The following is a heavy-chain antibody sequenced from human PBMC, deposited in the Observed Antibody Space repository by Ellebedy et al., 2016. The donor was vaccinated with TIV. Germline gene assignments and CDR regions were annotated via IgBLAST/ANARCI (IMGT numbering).Heavy chain of an antibody. J-gene: IGHJ5*02. CDR1: GGSINSSSYY. V-gene: IGHV4-39*01. CDR2: IYYSGST. Sequence: SETLSLTCTVSGGSINSSSYYWGWIRQTPGTGLEWIGSIYYSGSTYYNPSLKSRVTISVDPSKNQFSLKLSSVTAADTAVYYCARHAVLVWFRELEGFNWFDPWGQGTLVTVSS. CDR3: ARHAVLVWFRELEGFNWFDP. D-gene: IGHD3-10*01.